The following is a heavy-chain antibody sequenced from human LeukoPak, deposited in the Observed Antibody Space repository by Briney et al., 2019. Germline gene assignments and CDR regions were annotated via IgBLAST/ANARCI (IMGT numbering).Heavy chain of an antibody. CDR2: ISGSGGST. V-gene: IGHV3-23*01. Sequence: GGSLRLSCAASGFTFRSYAMSWVRQAPGKGLEWVSAISGSGGSTYNADSVKGRFTISRDNSKNTLYLQMNSLRAEDTAVYYCAKYSGFSTIRYYFDYWGQGTLVTVSS. J-gene: IGHJ4*02. D-gene: IGHD6-13*01. CDR1: GFTFRSYA. CDR3: AKYSGFSTIRYYFDY.